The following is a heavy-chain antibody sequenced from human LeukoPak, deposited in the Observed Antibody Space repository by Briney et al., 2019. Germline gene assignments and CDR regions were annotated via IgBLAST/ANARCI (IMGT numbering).Heavy chain of an antibody. CDR2: IIPIFGTA. J-gene: IGHJ4*02. V-gene: IGHV1-69*01. Sequence: SVKVSCEASGGTFSSYAISWVRQAPGQGLEWMGGIIPIFGTANYAQKFQGRVTITADESTSTAYMELSSLRSEDTAVYYCARDYYDSSGYLRYWGQGTLVTVSS. D-gene: IGHD3-22*01. CDR1: GGTFSSYA. CDR3: ARDYYDSSGYLRY.